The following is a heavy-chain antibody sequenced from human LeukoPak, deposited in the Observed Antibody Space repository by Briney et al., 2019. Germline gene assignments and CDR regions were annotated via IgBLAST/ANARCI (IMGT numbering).Heavy chain of an antibody. CDR2: IGTAGDT. J-gene: IGHJ2*01. V-gene: IGHV3-13*04. Sequence: PGGSLRLSCTASGFTFSSYDMHWVRQATGKGLEWVSAIGTAGDTYYPGSVKGRFTISRENAKNSLYLQMNSLRAGDTAVYYCARDLMRASYGDWYFDLWGRGTLVTVSS. CDR1: GFTFSSYD. CDR3: ARDLMRASYGDWYFDL. D-gene: IGHD5-18*01.